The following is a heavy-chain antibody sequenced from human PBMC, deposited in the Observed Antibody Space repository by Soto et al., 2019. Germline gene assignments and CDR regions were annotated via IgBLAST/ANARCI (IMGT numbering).Heavy chain of an antibody. CDR3: ARDGGGGDAFDI. D-gene: IGHD6-25*01. CDR1: GGSISTYY. V-gene: IGHV4-4*07. J-gene: IGHJ3*02. Sequence: PSETLSLTCTVSGGSISTYYLNWIRQPAGRGLEWIGRIYTSGNTFYNPSLKSRVTMSVDTSKNQFSLRLSSVSAADTAVYFCARDGGGGDAFDIWGQGTVVTV. CDR2: IYTSGNT.